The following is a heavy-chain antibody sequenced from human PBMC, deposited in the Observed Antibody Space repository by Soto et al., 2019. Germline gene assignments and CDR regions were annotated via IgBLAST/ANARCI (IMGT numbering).Heavy chain of an antibody. J-gene: IGHJ6*02. Sequence: GESLKISCNGSGYSFTSYCIGLVLQMPGKGLDWMWIIYPGDSDTRYSPSFQGQVTISADKSISTAYLQWSSLKASDTAMYYCARRLADCSSTSCYTPDYYYYGMDVWGQGTTVTVSS. V-gene: IGHV5-51*01. CDR2: IYPGDSDT. D-gene: IGHD2-2*02. CDR3: ARRLADCSSTSCYTPDYYYYGMDV. CDR1: GYSFTSYC.